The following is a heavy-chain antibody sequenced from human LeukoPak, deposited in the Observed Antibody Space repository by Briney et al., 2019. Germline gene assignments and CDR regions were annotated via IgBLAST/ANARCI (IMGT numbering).Heavy chain of an antibody. J-gene: IGHJ4*02. CDR2: IIPIFGTS. Sequence: SVKVSCKXSGGTFSNSAISWVRQAPGQGLQWMGRIIPIFGTSNYAQKFQGRVTITTDESTSTAYMELSSLRSEDTAVYYCASGYCSGGSCLTHFHFWGQGTLVTVSS. D-gene: IGHD2-15*01. V-gene: IGHV1-69*05. CDR1: GGTFSNSA. CDR3: ASGYCSGGSCLTHFHF.